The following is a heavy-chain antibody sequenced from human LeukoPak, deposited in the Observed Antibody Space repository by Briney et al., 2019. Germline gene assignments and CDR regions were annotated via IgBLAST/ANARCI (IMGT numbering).Heavy chain of an antibody. V-gene: IGHV1-2*02. CDR2: INPNNGGT. CDR1: RYTFTGYY. J-gene: IGHJ4*02. Sequence: ASVKVSCKASRYTFTGYYMHWVRQAPGQGLEWMGWINPNNGGTNYAQKFQGRVTMTRDTSISTVYMELSRLTSDDTAVYYCARGRGTTSSNLDYWGQGNLVTVSS. D-gene: IGHD2-2*01. CDR3: ARGRGTTSSNLDY.